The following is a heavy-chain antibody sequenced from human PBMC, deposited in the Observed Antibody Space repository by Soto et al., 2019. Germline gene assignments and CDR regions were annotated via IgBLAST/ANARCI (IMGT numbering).Heavy chain of an antibody. J-gene: IGHJ4*02. D-gene: IGHD1-26*01. CDR2: IDSAGSAT. CDR3: ARDEEGVGGTTDY. CDR1: GFTFRNYW. V-gene: IGHV3-74*01. Sequence: EVQLVESGGSLVQPGGSLRLSCAASGFTFRNYWMHWVRQAPGKGLVWVSRIDSAGSATWYADSVKGRFTISRDNAQNTLYLQMNSLRAEDTAVYYCARDEEGVGGTTDYWGQGTLVTVSS.